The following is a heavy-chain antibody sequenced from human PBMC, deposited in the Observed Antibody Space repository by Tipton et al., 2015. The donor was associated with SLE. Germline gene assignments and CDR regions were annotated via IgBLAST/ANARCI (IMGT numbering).Heavy chain of an antibody. CDR1: GGSISSGYY. CDR2: IYHSGTA. Sequence: LRLSCTVSGGSISSGYYWGWIRQPPGKGLEWIGSIYHSGTAYYNPSLKSRVTISVDTSKNQISLKLSSVTAADTAVYYCAREGGEELQGGFDYWGQGTLVTVSS. J-gene: IGHJ4*02. CDR3: AREGGEELQGGFDY. D-gene: IGHD1-26*01. V-gene: IGHV4-38-2*02.